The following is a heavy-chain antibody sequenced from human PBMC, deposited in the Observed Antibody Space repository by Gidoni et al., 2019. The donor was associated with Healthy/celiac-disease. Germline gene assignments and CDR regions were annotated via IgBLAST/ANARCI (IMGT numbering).Heavy chain of an antibody. CDR1: GFTFSSYG. D-gene: IGHD3-10*01. J-gene: IGHJ5*02. V-gene: IGHV3-30*18. CDR2: ISDDVSKK. CDR3: AKDPRITMVQGVIVDWFDP. Sequence: VQLVASGGGVVQPGRSLRLSCAASGFTFSSYGMHGVRHAPCQGLEWLAVISDDVSKKYYADSVNGRFTISRDNSKNTLYLQMNSLRAEDTAVYYCAKDPRITMVQGVIVDWFDPWGQGTLVTVSS.